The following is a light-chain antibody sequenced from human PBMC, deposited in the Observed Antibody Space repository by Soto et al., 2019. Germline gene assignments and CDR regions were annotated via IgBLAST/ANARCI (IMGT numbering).Light chain of an antibody. Sequence: SYELTQPLSVSVALGPTARITGGGNNIGSKNVHWYQQKPGQAPVLVIYRDSNRPSGIPERFSGSNSGNTATLTISRAQAGDEADYYCQVWDSSTYVFGTGTKLTVL. J-gene: IGLJ1*01. V-gene: IGLV3-9*01. CDR2: RDS. CDR1: NIGSKN. CDR3: QVWDSSTYV.